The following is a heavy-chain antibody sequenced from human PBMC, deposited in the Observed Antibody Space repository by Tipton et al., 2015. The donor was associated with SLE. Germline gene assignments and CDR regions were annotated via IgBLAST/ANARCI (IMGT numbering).Heavy chain of an antibody. J-gene: IGHJ4*02. CDR1: GFIFSRYG. V-gene: IGHV3-30*02. CDR3: AKDRSYYFASGTYSRNYFFDW. CDR2: IRYDGTNK. Sequence: SLRLSCAASGFIFSRYGMHWVRPTPGKGLEWVAFIRYDGTNKYYVDSVKGRFTISRDNSKNMVYLQMSSLRVEDTAVYYCAKDRSYYFASGTYSRNYFFDWWGQGTLVTVSS. D-gene: IGHD3-10*01.